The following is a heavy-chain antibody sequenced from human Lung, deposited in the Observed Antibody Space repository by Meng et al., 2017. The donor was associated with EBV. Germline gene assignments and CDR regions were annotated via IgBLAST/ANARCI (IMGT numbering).Heavy chain of an antibody. J-gene: IGHJ4*02. CDR3: ARDSPLDGYSLLDY. CDR1: RYTFTSYA. V-gene: IGHV7-4-1*02. CDR2: IDPNTGNP. Sequence: VHLVACGAEVKKPGASVKVSCRPSRYTFTSYAINWVRQAPGQGPDWMGWIDPNTGNPTYDQGFTGRFVFSLDTSVSTAYLQINSLRADDTAVYYCARDSPLDGYSLLDYWGQGTLVTVSS. D-gene: IGHD5-24*01.